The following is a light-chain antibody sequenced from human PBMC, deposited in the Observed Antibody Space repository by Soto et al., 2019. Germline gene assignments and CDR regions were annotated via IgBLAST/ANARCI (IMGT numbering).Light chain of an antibody. CDR1: QSVSSSY. V-gene: IGKV3-20*01. J-gene: IGKJ5*01. CDR2: GAS. Sequence: ESVLTQSPGTLSWSPGERATLSCRASQSVSSSYLAWYQQKHGQAHRXXIYGASSRATGIPDRFSGSGSGTDLTITISRLEPEDFEVYYCQQYGSSPITFGQGTRLEIK. CDR3: QQYGSSPIT.